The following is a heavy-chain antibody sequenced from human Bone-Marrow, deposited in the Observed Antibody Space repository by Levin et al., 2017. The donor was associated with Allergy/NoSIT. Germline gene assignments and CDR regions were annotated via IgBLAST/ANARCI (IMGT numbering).Heavy chain of an antibody. CDR3: VRDNIRGGDFSD. Sequence: QPGGSLRLSCAASGFTFSKSAMHWVRQAPGKGLEWVSVISYDGAHKYYADSVKGRFTISRDNSRNTLYLQVNSLRPEDTALYYCVRDNIRGGDFSDWGQGTLVTVSS. CDR1: GFTFSKSA. J-gene: IGHJ4*02. D-gene: IGHD2-21*02. V-gene: IGHV3-30-3*01. CDR2: ISYDGAHK.